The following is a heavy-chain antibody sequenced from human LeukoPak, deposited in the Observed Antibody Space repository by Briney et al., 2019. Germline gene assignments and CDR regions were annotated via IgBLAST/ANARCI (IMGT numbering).Heavy chain of an antibody. CDR3: AREYYDILTGYQTYYYYYMDV. CDR1: GYTFTSYD. V-gene: IGHV1-8*01. Sequence: ASVKVSCKASGYTFTSYDINWVRQATGQGLEWMGWMNPNSGNTGYAQKFQGRVTMTRNTSISTAYMELSSLRSEDTAVYYCAREYYDILTGYQTYYYYYMDVWGKGTTVTISS. J-gene: IGHJ6*03. CDR2: MNPNSGNT. D-gene: IGHD3-9*01.